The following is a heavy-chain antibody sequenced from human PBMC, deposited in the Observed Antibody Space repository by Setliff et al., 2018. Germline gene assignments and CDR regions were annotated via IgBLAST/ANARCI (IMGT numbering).Heavy chain of an antibody. V-gene: IGHV4-4*08. Sequence: SETLSLTCTVSGGSITSYYWSWIRQPPGKGLEWIGYIYTSGSTNYNPSLKSRVTISVDTSKNQVSLKLSSVTAADTAVYYCARFIAVSGLEYWGQGTLVTVSS. CDR2: IYTSGST. J-gene: IGHJ4*02. CDR1: GGSITSYY. D-gene: IGHD6-19*01. CDR3: ARFIAVSGLEY.